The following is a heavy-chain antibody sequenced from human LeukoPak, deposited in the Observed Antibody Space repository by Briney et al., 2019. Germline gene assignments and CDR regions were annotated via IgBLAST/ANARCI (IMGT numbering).Heavy chain of an antibody. D-gene: IGHD3-10*01. J-gene: IGHJ3*02. Sequence: ASVKVSCRAAGYTFTGYYMHWVRQAPGQGLEWMGWINPNSGGTNYAQKFQGRVTMTRDTSISTAYMELSRHTSYNPAVYYCARAPPIGGADVFDIWGQGTMVTVSS. CDR3: ARAPPIGGADVFDI. CDR1: GYTFTGYY. CDR2: INPNSGGT. V-gene: IGHV1-2*02.